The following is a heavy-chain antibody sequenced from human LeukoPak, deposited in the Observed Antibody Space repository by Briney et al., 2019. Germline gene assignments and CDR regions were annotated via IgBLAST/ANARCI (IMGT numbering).Heavy chain of an antibody. CDR3: ARSIAAAGMRGYYFDY. CDR2: ISSSSSTI. J-gene: IGHJ4*02. D-gene: IGHD6-13*01. V-gene: IGHV3-48*01. Sequence: GGSLRLSCAASGFTFSSYSMNWVRQAPGKGLEWVSYISSSSSTIYYADSVKGRFTISRDNSKNTLYLQMNSLRAEDTAVYYCARSIAAAGMRGYYFDYWGQGTLVTVSS. CDR1: GFTFSSYS.